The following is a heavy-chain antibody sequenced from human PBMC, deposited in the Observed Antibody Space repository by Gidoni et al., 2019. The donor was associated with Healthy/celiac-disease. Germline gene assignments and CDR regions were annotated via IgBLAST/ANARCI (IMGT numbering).Heavy chain of an antibody. V-gene: IGHV3-30*18. J-gene: IGHJ4*02. Sequence: QVQLVESGGGVGQPGRSLRRSCAASGFTVSTYGIHWVRPAPGKGLEWVAVISYDGSNKSYADSVKGRFTISRDNSTNTLYLQMNSLRAEDTAVYYCAKDHGHYDSRGYADYWGQGTLVTVSS. CDR3: AKDHGHYDSRGYADY. CDR2: ISYDGSNK. D-gene: IGHD3-22*01. CDR1: GFTVSTYG.